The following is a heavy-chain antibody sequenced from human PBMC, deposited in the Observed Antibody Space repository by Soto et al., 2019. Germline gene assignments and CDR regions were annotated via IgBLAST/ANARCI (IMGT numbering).Heavy chain of an antibody. V-gene: IGHV3-23*01. CDR2: ISGSGGTI. J-gene: IGHJ1*01. CDR1: GFTFSSYA. Sequence: PGGSLRLSCAASGFTFSSYAMSWVRQAPGKGLERVSGISGSGGTIYYADSVKGRFTVSRDNSKNTLYLQMNSLSAEDTAAYYCAKDQAAAGTISRYFQHWGQGTLVTVSS. CDR3: AKDQAAAGTISRYFQH. D-gene: IGHD6-13*01.